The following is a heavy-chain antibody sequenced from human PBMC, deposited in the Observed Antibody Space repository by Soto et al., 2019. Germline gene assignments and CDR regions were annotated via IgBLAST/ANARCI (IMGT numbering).Heavy chain of an antibody. Sequence: THSLTCTLSGGAISGFYGSWIRPRPGKGLEWIGDVFDSGNTNYIPSLKSRVTISVDTSKNQFTLEMTSVTATDTAVYYCARAVPPDYWGQGTLVTVSS. CDR1: GGAISGFY. V-gene: IGHV4-59*01. CDR2: VFDSGNT. CDR3: ARAVPPDY. J-gene: IGHJ4*02.